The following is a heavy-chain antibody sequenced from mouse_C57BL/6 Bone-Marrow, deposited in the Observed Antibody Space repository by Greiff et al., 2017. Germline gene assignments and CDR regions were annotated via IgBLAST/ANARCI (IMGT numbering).Heavy chain of an antibody. Sequence: EVQLVESGPELVKPGASVKIPCKASGYTFTDYNMDWVKQSHGKSLEWIGDINPNNGGTIYNQKFKGKATLTVDNSSSTAYMELRSLTSEDTAVXYYASCDYNERGAMDYWGQGTSVTVSS. CDR2: INPNNGGT. CDR1: GYTFTDYN. CDR3: ASCDYNERGAMDY. D-gene: IGHD1-1*01. J-gene: IGHJ4*01. V-gene: IGHV1-18*01.